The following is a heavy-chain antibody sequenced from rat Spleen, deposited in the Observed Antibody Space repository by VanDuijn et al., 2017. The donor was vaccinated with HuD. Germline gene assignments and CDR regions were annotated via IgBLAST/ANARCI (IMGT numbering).Heavy chain of an antibody. J-gene: IGHJ1*01. V-gene: IGHV5-31*01. D-gene: IGHD1-2*01. CDR3: ARGAAISWDYWYFAF. Sequence: EVQLVESGGGLVQPGRSLKLSCVASGFTFSEYWMTWIRQAPGKGLEWVASITNIGGTIYYADSVKGRFTMSRDIAQNTLYLQMDSLRSEDTATYYCARGAAISWDYWYFAFWGPGTMVTVSS. CDR1: GFTFSEYW. CDR2: ITNIGGTI.